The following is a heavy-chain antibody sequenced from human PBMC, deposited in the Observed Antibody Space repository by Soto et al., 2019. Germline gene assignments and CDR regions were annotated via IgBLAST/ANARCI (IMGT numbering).Heavy chain of an antibody. D-gene: IGHD6-19*01. J-gene: IGHJ4*02. V-gene: IGHV3-21*04. CDR3: ARVSATGWHVNGRDYFDH. CDR1: GFTFSSYS. Sequence: LRLSCAASGFTFSSYSMNWVRQAPGKGLEWVSSISSSSSYIYYADSVKGRFTIFRDNAKNSLFLHMSDLRTADTAVYYCARVSATGWHVNGRDYFDHWGLGTLVTVSS. CDR2: ISSSSSYI.